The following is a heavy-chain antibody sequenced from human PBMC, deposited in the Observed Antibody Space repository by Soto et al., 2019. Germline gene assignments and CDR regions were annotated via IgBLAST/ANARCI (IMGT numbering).Heavy chain of an antibody. CDR2: IKSKTDGGTT. V-gene: IGHV3-15*07. D-gene: IGHD2-15*01. Sequence: EVQLVESGGGLVKPGGSLRLSCAASGFTFSNAWMNWVRQAPGKGLEWVGRIKSKTDGGTTDYAAPVKGRFTISRDDSKNTLYLQMNRLKTEDTAVYYCTTDWWFYNPPLEYWGQGTLVTVSS. CDR1: GFTFSNAW. CDR3: TTDWWFYNPPLEY. J-gene: IGHJ4*02.